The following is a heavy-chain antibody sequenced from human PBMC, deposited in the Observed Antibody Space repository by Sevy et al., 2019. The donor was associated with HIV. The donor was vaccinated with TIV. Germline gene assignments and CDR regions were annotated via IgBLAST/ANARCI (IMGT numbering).Heavy chain of an antibody. CDR1: GFTLSSYS. V-gene: IGHV3-48*02. J-gene: IGHJ4*02. D-gene: IGHD1-26*01. CDR3: ARAENYYGGRNFDS. CDR2: ISSSSSSI. Sequence: GGSLRLSCAVSGFTLSSYSMNWVRQAPGKGLEWVSYISSSSSSIYYADSVKGRFTISRDNAKNSLYLQMNSLRDEDTAVYYCARAENYYGGRNFDSWGQETLVTVSS.